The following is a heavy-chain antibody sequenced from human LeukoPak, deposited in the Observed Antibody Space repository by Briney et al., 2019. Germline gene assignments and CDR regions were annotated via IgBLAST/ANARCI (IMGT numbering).Heavy chain of an antibody. J-gene: IGHJ6*03. Sequence: PSETLSLTCAVYGGSFSGYYWSWIRQPPGKGLEWIGYIYYSGSTNYNPSLKSRVTISVDTSKNQFSLKLSSVTAADTAVYYCARLTYYYGSGSYYPVNHYYYMDVWGKGTTVTTSS. D-gene: IGHD3-10*01. V-gene: IGHV4-59*12. CDR1: GGSFSGYY. CDR3: ARLTYYYGSGSYYPVNHYYYMDV. CDR2: IYYSGST.